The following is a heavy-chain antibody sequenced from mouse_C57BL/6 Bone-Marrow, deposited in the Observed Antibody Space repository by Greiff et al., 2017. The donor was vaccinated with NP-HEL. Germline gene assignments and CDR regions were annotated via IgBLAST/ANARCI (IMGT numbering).Heavy chain of an antibody. V-gene: IGHV7-1*01. J-gene: IGHJ1*03. CDR3: ARDAVYYGSSTGGNWYFDV. Sequence: EVQVVESGGGLVQSGRSLRLSCATSGFTFSDFYMEWVRQAPGKGLEWIAASRNKANDYTTEYSASVKGRFIVSRDTSQSILYLQMNALRAEDTAIYYCARDAVYYGSSTGGNWYFDVWGTGTTVTVSS. CDR2: SRNKANDYTT. CDR1: GFTFSDFY. D-gene: IGHD1-1*01.